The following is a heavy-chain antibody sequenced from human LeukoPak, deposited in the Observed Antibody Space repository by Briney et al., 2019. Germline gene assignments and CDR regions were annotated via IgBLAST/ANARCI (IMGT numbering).Heavy chain of an antibody. J-gene: IGHJ4*02. Sequence: GGPLRLSCAASGFTFSSSAMSWVRQAPGKGLEWVSSISGSGSGGSTYYADSVKGRFTISRDNSKNTLYLRMNSLRAEDTAVYYCAKSGYNRFDYWGQGTLVTVSS. CDR1: GFTFSSSA. V-gene: IGHV3-23*01. CDR2: ISGSGSGGST. CDR3: AKSGYNRFDY. D-gene: IGHD5-24*01.